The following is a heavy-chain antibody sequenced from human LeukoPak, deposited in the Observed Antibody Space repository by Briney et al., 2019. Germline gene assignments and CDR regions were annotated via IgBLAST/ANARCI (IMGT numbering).Heavy chain of an antibody. V-gene: IGHV1-24*01. Sequence: GASVKVSCKVSGYSLSELSMHCVRQARGKRLERMDGFDPEDGETIYAQKFQGRVTMTEDTSTNTAKMELSSLRSDDTAVYDCATGGTYYYGNTIYHTFDYWGQGTLVTVSS. D-gene: IGHD3-10*01. CDR2: FDPEDGET. CDR1: GYSLSELS. CDR3: ATGGTYYYGNTIYHTFDY. J-gene: IGHJ4*02.